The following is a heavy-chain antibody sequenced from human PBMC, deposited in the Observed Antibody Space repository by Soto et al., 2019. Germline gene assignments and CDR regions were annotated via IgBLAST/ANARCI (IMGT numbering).Heavy chain of an antibody. CDR3: ARHGGYYSDY. J-gene: IGHJ4*02. Sequence: KPSETLSLTCGVYGGSFIGYYWSWIRQPPGKGLEWIGEIGHSGGTVYNPSLESRVTISGDSSNNQFSLKLNSVTAADTAVYYCARHGGYYSDYWGSGAPVTVSS. D-gene: IGHD3-16*01. CDR2: IGHSGGT. CDR1: GGSFIGYY. V-gene: IGHV4-34*01.